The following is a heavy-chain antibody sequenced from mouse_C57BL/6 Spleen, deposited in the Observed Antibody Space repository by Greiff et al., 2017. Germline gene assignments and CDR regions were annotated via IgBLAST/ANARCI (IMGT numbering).Heavy chain of an antibody. Sequence: EVQLQQSGPELVKPGASVKISCKASGYTFTDYYMNWVKQSHGKSLEWIGDINPNNGGTSYNQKFKGKATLTVDKSSSTAYMELRSLTSEDAAVYYCARSFLWDYDKNFDYWGQGTTLTVSS. V-gene: IGHV1-26*01. D-gene: IGHD2-4*01. CDR1: GYTFTDYY. CDR2: INPNNGGT. J-gene: IGHJ2*01. CDR3: ARSFLWDYDKNFDY.